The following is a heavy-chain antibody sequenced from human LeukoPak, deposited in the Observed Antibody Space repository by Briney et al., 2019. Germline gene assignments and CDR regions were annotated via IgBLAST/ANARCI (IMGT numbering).Heavy chain of an antibody. Sequence: SETLSLTCAVYGWSFSGYYWSWIRQPPGKGLEWVGEINHSGSTNYNPSLKSRVTISVDTSKNQFSLKLSSVTAADTAVYYCATRPAVIFNHYFDYWGQGTLVTVSS. V-gene: IGHV4-34*01. CDR3: ATRPAVIFNHYFDY. J-gene: IGHJ4*02. CDR1: GWSFSGYY. CDR2: INHSGST. D-gene: IGHD3-22*01.